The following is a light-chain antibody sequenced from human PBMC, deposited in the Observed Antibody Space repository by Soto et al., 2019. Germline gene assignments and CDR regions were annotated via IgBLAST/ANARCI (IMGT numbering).Light chain of an antibody. V-gene: IGKV1-5*03. CDR1: QSISNW. CDR2: QAS. Sequence: EIQMTQSPSTLSASVGDRVTITCRASQSISNWLAWYQQKPGKVPKLLIYQASSLESGVPSRFSGSGSGTEFTLTISSLQPDDFASYYCQQYNSYPLSFGGGTKVEIK. CDR3: QQYNSYPLS. J-gene: IGKJ4*01.